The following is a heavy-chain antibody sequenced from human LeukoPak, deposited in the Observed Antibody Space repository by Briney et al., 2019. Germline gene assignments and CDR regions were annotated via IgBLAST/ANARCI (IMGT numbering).Heavy chain of an antibody. CDR1: GFTFSNAW. J-gene: IGHJ4*02. Sequence: GGSLRLSCAGSGFTFSNAWMNWVRQAPGKGLEWVAVISYDGSNKYYADSVKGRFTISRDNSKNTLYLQMNSLRAEDTAVYYCAKDDYSGDSSGYYLDYWGQGTLVTVSS. D-gene: IGHD3-22*01. CDR3: AKDDYSGDSSGYYLDY. CDR2: ISYDGSNK. V-gene: IGHV3-30*18.